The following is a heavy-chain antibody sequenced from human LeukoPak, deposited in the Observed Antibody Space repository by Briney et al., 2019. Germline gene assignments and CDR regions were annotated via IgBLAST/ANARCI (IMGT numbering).Heavy chain of an antibody. J-gene: IGHJ4*02. CDR3: AKDLIAAAAINPYFDY. Sequence: GRSLRLSCAASGFTFSSYGMHWVRQAPGKGLERVAVISYDGSNKYYADSVKGRFTISRDNSKNTLYLQMNSLRTEDTAVYYCAKDLIAAAAINPYFDYWGQGTLVTVSS. CDR2: ISYDGSNK. V-gene: IGHV3-30*18. CDR1: GFTFSSYG. D-gene: IGHD6-13*01.